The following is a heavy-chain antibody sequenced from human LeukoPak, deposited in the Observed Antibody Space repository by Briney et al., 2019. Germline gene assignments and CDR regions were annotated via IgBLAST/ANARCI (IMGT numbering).Heavy chain of an antibody. V-gene: IGHV4-59*01. CDR2: IYYSGST. J-gene: IGHJ4*02. CDR3: ARDSGTAAGPVSLDY. CDR1: GGSMSGYF. D-gene: IGHD6-13*01. Sequence: PSETLSLTCTVSGGSMSGYFWSWIRQPPGKGLEWIGYIYYSGSTNYNPSLQSRVTISVDTSKNQFSLKLSSVTAADTAVYYCARDSGTAAGPVSLDYWGQGTLVTVSS.